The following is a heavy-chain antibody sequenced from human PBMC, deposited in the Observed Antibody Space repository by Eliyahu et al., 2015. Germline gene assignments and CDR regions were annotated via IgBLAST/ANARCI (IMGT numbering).Heavy chain of an antibody. CDR1: GFDXVSYG. Sequence: QVQLVEAGGGVVQPGRSLRLSCVASGFDXVSYGMNWVRQAPGKGLEWVAFISFDGSDQYYIDSVKGRFTISRDNSKNTLYLQMNSLRADDTAMYYCAKTDYDLLSGPEYYGMDVWGQGTTVTVSS. V-gene: IGHV3-30*18. J-gene: IGHJ6*02. D-gene: IGHD3-3*01. CDR2: ISFDGSDQ. CDR3: AKTDYDLLSGPEYYGMDV.